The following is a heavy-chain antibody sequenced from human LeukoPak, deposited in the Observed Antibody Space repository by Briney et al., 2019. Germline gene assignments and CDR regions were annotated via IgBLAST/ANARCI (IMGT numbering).Heavy chain of an antibody. J-gene: IGHJ2*01. CDR1: GFTFSTYS. V-gene: IGHV3-48*01. CDR2: MSGSSTTI. CDR3: ARVGAKGGWYFDL. D-gene: IGHD3-10*01. Sequence: QPGGSLRLSCVASGFTFSTYSMNWVRQAPGKGLEWLSYMSGSSTTIFYADSVKGRFTISRDNAKNSLYLQMNSLRAEDTAVYYCARVGAKGGWYFDLWGRGTLVTVSS.